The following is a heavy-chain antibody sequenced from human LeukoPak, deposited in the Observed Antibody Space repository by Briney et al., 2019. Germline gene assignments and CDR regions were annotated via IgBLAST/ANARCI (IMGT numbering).Heavy chain of an antibody. Sequence: SETLSLTCTVSGYSISNGYYWGWIRQPPGKGLEWVGRIYHRGSTYYNPSLRSRVTISLDRSKKKFSLKLTSVTAADTAVYFCARGAEYYAIWRGYAGYSDYWGQGISVTVSS. CDR3: ARGAEYYAIWRGYAGYSDY. CDR1: GYSISNGYY. D-gene: IGHD3-3*01. CDR2: IYHRGST. J-gene: IGHJ4*02. V-gene: IGHV4-38-2*02.